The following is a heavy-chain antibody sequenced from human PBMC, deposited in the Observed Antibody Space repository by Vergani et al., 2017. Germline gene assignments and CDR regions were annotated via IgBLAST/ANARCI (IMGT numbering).Heavy chain of an antibody. D-gene: IGHD4-11*01. CDR1: GYTFTGYY. CDR2: INPKSGGT. Sequence: QVQLVQSGAEVKKPGASVKVSCKASGYTFTGYYMNWVRQAPGQGLEWLGWINPKSGGTNYAQKFQGWVTMTRDTSISTAYMELSRLRSDDTAVYYCARGRAPSNPFDYWGQGTLVTVSS. J-gene: IGHJ4*02. V-gene: IGHV1-2*04. CDR3: ARGRAPSNPFDY.